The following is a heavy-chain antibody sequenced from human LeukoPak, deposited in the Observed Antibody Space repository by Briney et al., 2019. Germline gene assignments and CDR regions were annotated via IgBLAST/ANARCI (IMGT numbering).Heavy chain of an antibody. D-gene: IGHD1-14*01. CDR2: IYYSGST. J-gene: IGHJ6*03. V-gene: IGHV4-59*11. CDR1: GDSISSHY. CDR3: ARDTRRSYYYMDV. Sequence: SETLSLTCTVSGDSISSHYWSWIRQPPGKGLEGIGYIYYSGSTKYNPSLKSRVTISVDTSKSQFSLKLTSVTAADTAVYYCARDTRRSYYYMDVWGKGTTVTVSS.